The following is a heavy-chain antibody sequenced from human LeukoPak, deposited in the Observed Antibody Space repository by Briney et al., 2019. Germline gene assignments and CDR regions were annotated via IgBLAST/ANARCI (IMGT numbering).Heavy chain of an antibody. D-gene: IGHD3-10*01. CDR1: GYTFTGYY. CDR2: INPNSGGT. J-gene: IGHJ3*02. Sequence: ASVKVSCKASGYTFTGYYMHWVRQAPGQGLEWMGWINPNSGGTNYAQKFQGRVTMTRDTSISTAYMELSRLRSDDTAVYYCARTTHRGADAFDIWGQGILVTVSS. V-gene: IGHV1-2*02. CDR3: ARTTHRGADAFDI.